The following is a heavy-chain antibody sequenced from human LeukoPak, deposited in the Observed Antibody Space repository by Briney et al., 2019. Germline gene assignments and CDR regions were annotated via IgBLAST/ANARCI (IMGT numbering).Heavy chain of an antibody. V-gene: IGHV4-59*01. CDR2: IYYSGST. J-gene: IGHJ6*03. D-gene: IGHD3-10*01. Sequence: ASETLSLTCTVSGGSISSYYWSWIRQPPGKGLEWIGYIYYSGSTNYNPSLKSRVTISVDTSKNQFSLKLSSVTAADTAVYYCARGLMVRGVTVNYYYYMDVWGKGTTVTISS. CDR3: ARGLMVRGVTVNYYYYMDV. CDR1: GGSISSYY.